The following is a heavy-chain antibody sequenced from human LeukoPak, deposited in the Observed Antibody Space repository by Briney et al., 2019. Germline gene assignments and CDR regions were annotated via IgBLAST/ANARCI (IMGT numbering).Heavy chain of an antibody. CDR1: DGSISGDNYY. V-gene: IGHV4-31*11. CDR3: ARGARFFAYYDY. D-gene: IGHD2-21*01. J-gene: IGHJ4*02. CDR2: IYNGGTT. Sequence: KSSGTLSLTCAVSDGSISGDNYYWSWIRQLPGKGLEWIGYIYNGGTTYYNPSLKSRVIISVDTSKNQFSLKLKSVTAADTAMYYCARGARFFAYYDYWGQGTLVTVSS.